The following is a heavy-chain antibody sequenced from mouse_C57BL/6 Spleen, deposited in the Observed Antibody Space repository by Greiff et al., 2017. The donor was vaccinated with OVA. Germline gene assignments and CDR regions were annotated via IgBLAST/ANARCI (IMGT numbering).Heavy chain of an antibody. CDR2: IRNKANGYTT. J-gene: IGHJ2*01. Sequence: DVMLVESGGGLVQPGGSLSLSCAASGFTFTDYYMSWVRQPPGKALEWLGFIRNKANGYTTEYSASVKGRFTISRDNSQSILYLQMNALRAEDSATYYCARSNWGSYYFDYWGQGTTLTVSS. CDR1: GFTFTDYY. CDR3: ARSNWGSYYFDY. D-gene: IGHD4-1*02. V-gene: IGHV7-3*01.